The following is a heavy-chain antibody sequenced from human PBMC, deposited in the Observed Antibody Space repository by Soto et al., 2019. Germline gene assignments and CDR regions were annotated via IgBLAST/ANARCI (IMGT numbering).Heavy chain of an antibody. CDR3: AREGEPGIIGY. Sequence: GGSLRLSCAASGFTFSRYEMNWIRQAPGKGLGWVSYISSSGTTVHYADSVKGRFTISRDNAKNTLFLQMNSLRAEDTAVYYCAREGEPGIIGYWGQGTLVTVSS. D-gene: IGHD3-16*01. CDR2: ISSSGTTV. J-gene: IGHJ4*02. CDR1: GFTFSRYE. V-gene: IGHV3-48*03.